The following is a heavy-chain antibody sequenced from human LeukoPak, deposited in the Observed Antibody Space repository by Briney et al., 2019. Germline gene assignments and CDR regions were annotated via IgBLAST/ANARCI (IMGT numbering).Heavy chain of an antibody. CDR3: ARAAAAGLDS. CDR1: DGSISSGSYY. D-gene: IGHD6-13*01. Sequence: SQTLSLTCTVSDGSISSGSYYWTWIRQPAGKGLEWIGRISTSGSTNYNPSLKSRVTISADTSKNQFSLKLNSVTAADMAVYYCARAAAAGLDSWGQGTLVTVSS. CDR2: ISTSGST. J-gene: IGHJ4*02. V-gene: IGHV4-61*02.